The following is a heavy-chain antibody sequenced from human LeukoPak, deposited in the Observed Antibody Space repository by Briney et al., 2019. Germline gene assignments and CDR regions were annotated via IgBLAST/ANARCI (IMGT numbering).Heavy chain of an antibody. V-gene: IGHV3-23*01. D-gene: IGHD3-10*01. CDR1: GFTFSSYA. Sequence: GGSLRLSCAASGFTFSSYAMSWVRQAPGKGLEWDSAISGSGGSTYYADSVKGRFAISRDNSKNTLYLQMNSLRAEDTAVYYCAQFGPDAQSHYYYGMDVWGQGTTVTVSS. J-gene: IGHJ6*02. CDR3: AQFGPDAQSHYYYGMDV. CDR2: ISGSGGST.